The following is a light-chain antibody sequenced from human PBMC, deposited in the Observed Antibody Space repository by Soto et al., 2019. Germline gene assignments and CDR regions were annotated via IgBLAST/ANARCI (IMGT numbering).Light chain of an antibody. V-gene: IGKV3-20*01. J-gene: IGKJ3*01. CDR3: QQYGTPLFT. CDR2: GAS. CDR1: QSVTNNF. Sequence: IVLTQSPGTLSLSPGERATLSCGASQSVTNNFLAWYQQKPGQAPRLLIYGASSRATGAPDRFSGSGSGTDFPLTISRLEPGDFAVYYCQQYGTPLFTFGPGTKVDIK.